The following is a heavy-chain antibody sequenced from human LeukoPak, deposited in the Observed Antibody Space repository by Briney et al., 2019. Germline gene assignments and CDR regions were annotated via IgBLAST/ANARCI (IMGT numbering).Heavy chain of an antibody. J-gene: IGHJ3*02. CDR2: INHSGST. CDR1: GGSFSGYY. CDR3: ARANPVTTARAFDI. D-gene: IGHD4-17*01. V-gene: IGHV4-34*01. Sequence: SETLSLTCAVYGGSFSGYYWSWIRQPPGKGLEWIGEINHSGSTNYNPSLKSRVTISVDTSKNQFSLKLSSVTAADTAVYYCARANPVTTARAFDIWGQGTMVTVSS.